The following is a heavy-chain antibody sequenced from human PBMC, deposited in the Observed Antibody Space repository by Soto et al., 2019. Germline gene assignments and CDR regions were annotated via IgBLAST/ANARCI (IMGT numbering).Heavy chain of an antibody. D-gene: IGHD6-13*01. CDR2: ISSSSSYI. CDR3: ARVRIRSAAAGTVDY. J-gene: IGHJ4*02. Sequence: PGGSLRLSRAASGFKFSSYGMNWVRQAPGKGLEWVSSISSSSSYIYYADSVKGRFTISRDNAKNSLYLQMNSLRAEDTAVYYCARVRIRSAAAGTVDYWGQGTLVTVSS. CDR1: GFKFSSYG. V-gene: IGHV3-21*01.